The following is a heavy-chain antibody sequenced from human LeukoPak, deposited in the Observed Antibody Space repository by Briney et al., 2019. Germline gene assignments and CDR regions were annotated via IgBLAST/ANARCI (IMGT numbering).Heavy chain of an antibody. CDR3: ARDTRVYSDFWSGYSN. J-gene: IGHJ1*01. CDR2: IVTGGTYT. D-gene: IGHD3-3*01. V-gene: IGHV3-21*01. Sequence: GGSLRLSCAASGFTFSNYNMNWVRQAPGKGLEWVPSIVTGGTYTHYADSVKGRFTISRDNAKNSLNLQMTRLRAEDTAVYYCARDTRVYSDFWSGYSNWGQGTLVTVSS. CDR1: GFTFSNYN.